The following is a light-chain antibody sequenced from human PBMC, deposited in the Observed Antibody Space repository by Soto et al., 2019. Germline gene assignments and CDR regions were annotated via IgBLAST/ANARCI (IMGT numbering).Light chain of an antibody. CDR2: GAS. CDR1: QSVSSN. V-gene: IGKV3-15*01. Sequence: EIVMTQSPATLSVSPGERATLSCRASQSVSSNLAWYQQKPGQAPRLLIYGASTTATGIPARFSGSGSGTEFPLTISSLQSEDFAVYYCQQYNNWPPAITFGQGTRLEIK. CDR3: QQYNNWPPAIT. J-gene: IGKJ5*01.